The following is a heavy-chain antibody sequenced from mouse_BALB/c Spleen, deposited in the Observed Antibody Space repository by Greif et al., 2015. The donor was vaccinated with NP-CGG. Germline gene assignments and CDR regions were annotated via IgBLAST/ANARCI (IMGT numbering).Heavy chain of an antibody. CDR1: GYTFTSYW. Sequence: VKLMESGAELAKPGASVKMSCKASGYTFTSYWMHWVKQRPGQGLEWIGYINPSTGYTEYNQKFKDKATLTADKSSSTAYMQLSSLASEDSAVYYCARLGLGAYWGQGTLVTVSA. CDR3: ARLGLGAY. CDR2: INPSTGYT. D-gene: IGHD4-1*01. V-gene: IGHV1-7*01. J-gene: IGHJ3*01.